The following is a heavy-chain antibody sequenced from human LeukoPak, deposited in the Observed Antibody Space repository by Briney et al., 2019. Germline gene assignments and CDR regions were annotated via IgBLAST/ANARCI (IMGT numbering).Heavy chain of an antibody. V-gene: IGHV3-74*01. CDR1: GFTFSSYW. CDR3: ATGNYNRPFDY. J-gene: IGHJ4*02. D-gene: IGHD1-7*01. Sequence: PGGSLRLSCAASGFTFSSYWMHWVRQAPGKGLVWVSRIKSDGGLTNYADSVKGRFTISRDNTKNTLYLQLNSLRAEDTAVYYCATGNYNRPFDYWGQGTLVTVSS. CDR2: IKSDGGLT.